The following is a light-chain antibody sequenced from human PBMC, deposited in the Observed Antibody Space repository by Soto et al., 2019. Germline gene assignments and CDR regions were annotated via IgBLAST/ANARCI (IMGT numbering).Light chain of an antibody. CDR3: CSYAGRSTYV. CDR2: EVN. CDR1: SSDVGVHNF. V-gene: IGLV2-23*02. J-gene: IGLJ1*01. Sequence: QSALTHPASISGSPGQSITISCTGTSSDVGVHNFVSWYQQLPGKAPKVLIYEVNKRPSGISNRFSGSKSGITASLTVSGLQAEDEGYYFCCSYAGRSTYVFGSGTKLTVL.